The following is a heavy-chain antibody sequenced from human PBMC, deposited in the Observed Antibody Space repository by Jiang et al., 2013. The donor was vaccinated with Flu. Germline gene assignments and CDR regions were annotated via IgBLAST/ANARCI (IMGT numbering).Heavy chain of an antibody. V-gene: IGHV6-1*01. CDR1: GDSVSSNSAT. D-gene: IGHD3-22*01. Sequence: SQTLSLTCAISGDSVSSNSATWNWIRQSPSRGLEWLGRTYYRSKWYNDYAVSVKSRITINPDTSKNQFSLQLNSVTPEDTAVYYCARGEYYYDSSGYYYVAFDIWGQGTMVTV. CDR3: ARGEYYYDSSGYYYVAFDI. CDR2: TYYRSKWYN. J-gene: IGHJ3*02.